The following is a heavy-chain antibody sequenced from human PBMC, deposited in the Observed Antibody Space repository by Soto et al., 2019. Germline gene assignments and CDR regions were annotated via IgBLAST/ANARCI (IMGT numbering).Heavy chain of an antibody. CDR3: ARDKEARYWYFDL. CDR2: IWYDGSNK. Sequence: QVQLVESGGGVVQPGRSLRLSCAASGFTFSSYGMHWVRQAPGKGLEWVAVIWYDGSNKYYADSVKGRFTISRDNSKNTLYLQMNSLRAEDTAVYYCARDKEARYWYFDLWGRGTLVTVSS. V-gene: IGHV3-33*01. CDR1: GFTFSSYG. J-gene: IGHJ2*01.